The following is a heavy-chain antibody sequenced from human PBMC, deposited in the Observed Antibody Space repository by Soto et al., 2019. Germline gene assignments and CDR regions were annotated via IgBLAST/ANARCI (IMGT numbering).Heavy chain of an antibody. D-gene: IGHD3-16*02. CDR2: INHSGST. CDR1: GGSFSGYY. Sequence: LSLTCAVYGGSFSGYYWSWIRQPPGKGLEWIGEINHSGSTNYNPSLKSRVTISVDTSKNQFSLKLSSVTAADTAVYYCARGRIMITFGGVIARTDFDYWGQGTLVTVSS. V-gene: IGHV4-34*01. J-gene: IGHJ4*02. CDR3: ARGRIMITFGGVIARTDFDY.